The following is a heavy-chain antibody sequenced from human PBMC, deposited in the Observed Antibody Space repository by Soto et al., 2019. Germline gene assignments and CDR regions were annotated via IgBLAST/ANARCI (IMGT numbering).Heavy chain of an antibody. V-gene: IGHV4-30-4*01. J-gene: IGHJ5*02. CDR2: IYHSGSS. Sequence: QLQLQESGPGLVKPSQTLSLTCTVSGGSISSDDYYWSWLRQPPGKGLEWIGYIYHSGSSYYTPSLKSQVTISIDTSKNQLSLKLSSVTAADTAAYYCASSSPRGSGTWCDPWGQGTLVTVSS. CDR3: ASSSPRGSGTWCDP. D-gene: IGHD3-10*01. CDR1: GGSISSDDYY.